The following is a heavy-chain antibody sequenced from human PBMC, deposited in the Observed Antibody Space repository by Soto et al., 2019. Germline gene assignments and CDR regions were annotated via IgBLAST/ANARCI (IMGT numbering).Heavy chain of an antibody. CDR2: ISSSSRTI. CDR3: ARDYNGEASPDDPVDYFYYYYMDV. Sequence: EVQLVESGGGLVQPGGSLRLSCAASGFTFSSYSMNWVRQAPGKGLEWVSYISSSSRTIYYADSVKGRFTISRDNAKNSLYLQMNSLRAEETAVYYCARDYNGEASPDDPVDYFYYYYMDVWGKGTTVTVSS. D-gene: IGHD3-10*01. J-gene: IGHJ6*03. V-gene: IGHV3-48*01. CDR1: GFTFSSYS.